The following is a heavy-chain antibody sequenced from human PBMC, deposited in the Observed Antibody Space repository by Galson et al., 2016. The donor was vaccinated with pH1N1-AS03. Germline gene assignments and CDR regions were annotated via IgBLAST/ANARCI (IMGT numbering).Heavy chain of an antibody. V-gene: IGHV3-30*01. CDR3: AGDHDFWTGYSGGYYYYIDV. Sequence: SLRLSCAASGFTFSSYAMHWVRQAPGKGLEWVAVISYDGSDKYYVDSVKGRFTISRDNSKNTLYLQMNSLRAEDTAVYYCAGDHDFWTGYSGGYYYYIDVWGKGTTVTVSS. CDR2: ISYDGSDK. D-gene: IGHD3/OR15-3a*01. CDR1: GFTFSSYA. J-gene: IGHJ6*03.